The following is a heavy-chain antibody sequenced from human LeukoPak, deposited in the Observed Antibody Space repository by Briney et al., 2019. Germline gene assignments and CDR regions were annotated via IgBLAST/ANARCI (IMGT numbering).Heavy chain of an antibody. CDR2: IIPILGIA. V-gene: IGHV1-69*04. J-gene: IGHJ4*02. CDR3: AREGGASTRKPDY. CDR1: GGTFSSYA. Sequence: SVKVSCKASGGTFSSYAISWVRQAPGQGLEWMGRIIPILGIANYAQKFQGRVTMTTDTSTSTAYMELRSLRSDDTAVYYCAREGGASTRKPDYWGQGTLVTVSS. D-gene: IGHD1-26*01.